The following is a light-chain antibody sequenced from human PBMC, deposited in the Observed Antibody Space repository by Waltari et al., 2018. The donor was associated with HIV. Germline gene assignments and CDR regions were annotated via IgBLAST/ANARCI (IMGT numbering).Light chain of an antibody. CDR2: LNSDGSH. CDR1: SGHNSYV. J-gene: IGLJ2*01. V-gene: IGLV4-69*01. Sequence: QLVLTQSPSASASLGASVKLTCTLSSGHNSYVIAWHQQQPKKGPRYLMKLNSDGSHFKGDGIPDRFSGSSSGAERYLTISSLQSEDEADYYCQTWGTGIVVFGGGTKLTVL. CDR3: QTWGTGIVV.